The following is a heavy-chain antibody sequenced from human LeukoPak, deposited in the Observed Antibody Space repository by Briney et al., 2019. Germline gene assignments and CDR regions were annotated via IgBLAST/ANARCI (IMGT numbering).Heavy chain of an antibody. CDR1: GFTFSSYA. D-gene: IGHD3-16*01. J-gene: IGHJ3*02. CDR2: ISYDGSNK. Sequence: PGRSLRLSCAASGFTFSSYAMHWVRQAPGKGLEWVAVISYDGSNKYYADSVKGRFTISRDNSKNTLYLQMNSLRAEDTAVYYCAREFGDAFDIWGQGTMVTVSS. V-gene: IGHV3-30-3*01. CDR3: AREFGDAFDI.